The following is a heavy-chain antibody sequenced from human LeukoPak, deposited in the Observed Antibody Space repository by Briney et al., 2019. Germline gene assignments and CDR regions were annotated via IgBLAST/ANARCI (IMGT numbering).Heavy chain of an antibody. D-gene: IGHD6-6*01. Sequence: PGGSLRLSCAASGFTFSSYWMHWVRQAPGKGLVWVSRINSDGSSTSYADSVRGRFSISRDNAKNTLYLQMNSLRAEDTAVYYCAIGLSGYASSLGYWGQGTLVTVSA. CDR2: INSDGSST. CDR1: GFTFSSYW. V-gene: IGHV3-74*01. CDR3: AIGLSGYASSLGY. J-gene: IGHJ4*02.